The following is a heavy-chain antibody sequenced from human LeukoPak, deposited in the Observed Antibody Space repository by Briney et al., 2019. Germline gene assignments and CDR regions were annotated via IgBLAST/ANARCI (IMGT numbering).Heavy chain of an antibody. J-gene: IGHJ3*02. CDR3: ARGGIAAAGFDAFDI. CDR2: IIPIFGTA. Sequence: SVKVSCKASGGTFSSYAISWVRQAPGQGLEWMGGIIPIFGTANYAQKFQGRVTITADESTSTAYMELSSLRSEDTAVYYCARGGIAAAGFDAFDIWGQGTMVTVSS. D-gene: IGHD6-13*01. V-gene: IGHV1-69*01. CDR1: GGTFSSYA.